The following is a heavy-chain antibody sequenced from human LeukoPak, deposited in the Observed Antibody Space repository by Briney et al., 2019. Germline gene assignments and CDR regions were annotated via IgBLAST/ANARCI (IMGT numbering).Heavy chain of an antibody. J-gene: IGHJ4*02. CDR2: INPNSGGT. Sequence: ASVKVSCKASGYSFTSHYMHWVRQAPGQGLEWMGWINPNSGGTNYAQKFQGRVTMTRDTSISTAYMELSRLRSDDTAVYYCARDRRYGYPYFDYWGQGTLVTVSS. V-gene: IGHV1-2*02. CDR3: ARDRRYGYPYFDY. D-gene: IGHD5-18*01. CDR1: GYSFTSHY.